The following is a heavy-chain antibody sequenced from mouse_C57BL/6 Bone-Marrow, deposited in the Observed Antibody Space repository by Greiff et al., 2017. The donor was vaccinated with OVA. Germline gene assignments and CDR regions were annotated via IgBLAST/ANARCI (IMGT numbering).Heavy chain of an antibody. CDR3: ARSTRYSNYDFDY. CDR2: INPSSGYT. J-gene: IGHJ2*01. V-gene: IGHV1-7*01. Sequence: VQLQQSGAELAKPGASVKLSCKASGYTFTSYWMHWVKQRPGQGLEWIGYINPSSGYTKYNQKFKDKATLTADKSSSTAYIQLSSLTYEDSAVYYCARSTRYSNYDFDYWGQGTTLTVSS. D-gene: IGHD2-5*01. CDR1: GYTFTSYW.